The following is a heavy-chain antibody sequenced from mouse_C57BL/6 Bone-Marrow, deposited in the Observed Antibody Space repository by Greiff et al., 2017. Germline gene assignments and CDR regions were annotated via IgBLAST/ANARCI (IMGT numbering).Heavy chain of an antibody. CDR2: IYPGGGYT. V-gene: IGHV1-63*01. D-gene: IGHD2-2*01. CDR1: GYTFTNYW. J-gene: IGHJ3*01. CDR3: ALTMVTSWFAY. Sequence: VQLQQSGAELVRPGTSVKMSCTASGYTFTNYWLGWAKQRPGHGLEWIGDIYPGGGYTNYNEKFKGKATLTADKSSRTAYMQFSSLTSEDSAIYYCALTMVTSWFAYWGQGTLVTVSA.